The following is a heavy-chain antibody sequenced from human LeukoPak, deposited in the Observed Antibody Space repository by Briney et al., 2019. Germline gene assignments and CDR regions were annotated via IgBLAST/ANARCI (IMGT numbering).Heavy chain of an antibody. CDR1: GFTFSSYS. CDR3: ARAPAYYYGSGSHVDY. Sequence: GGSLRLSCAASGFTFSSYSVNWVRQAPGKGLEWVSSISSSSSYIYYADSVKGRFTISRDNAKNSLYLQMNSLRAEDTAVYYCARAPAYYYGSGSHVDYWGQGTLVTVSS. CDR2: ISSSSSYI. D-gene: IGHD3-10*01. V-gene: IGHV3-21*01. J-gene: IGHJ4*02.